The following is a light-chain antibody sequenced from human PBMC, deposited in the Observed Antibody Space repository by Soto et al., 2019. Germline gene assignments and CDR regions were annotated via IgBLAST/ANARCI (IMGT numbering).Light chain of an antibody. CDR2: DAS. CDR3: QQRSNWPLT. CDR1: QSIGSY. V-gene: IGKV3-11*01. J-gene: IGKJ4*01. Sequence: EIVLTQSPATLSLSLGERATLSCRASQSIGSYLAWYQHKLGQPPRLLIYDASNRATGIPVRFSGSGSGTDFTLTISSLEPEDFAIYYCQQRSNWPLTFGGGTKVDIK.